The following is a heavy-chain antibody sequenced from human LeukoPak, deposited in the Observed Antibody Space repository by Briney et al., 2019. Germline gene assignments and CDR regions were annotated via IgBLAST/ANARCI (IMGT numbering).Heavy chain of an antibody. CDR3: ARVGWNYGADY. D-gene: IGHD1-7*01. Sequence: GGSLRLSCAASGFTFSSYSMNWVRQAPGKGLEWVSCISSSSSTIYYADSVKGRFTISRDNAKNSLYLQMNSLRAEDTAVYYCARVGWNYGADYWGQGALVTVSS. V-gene: IGHV3-48*01. CDR2: ISSSSSTI. CDR1: GFTFSSYS. J-gene: IGHJ4*01.